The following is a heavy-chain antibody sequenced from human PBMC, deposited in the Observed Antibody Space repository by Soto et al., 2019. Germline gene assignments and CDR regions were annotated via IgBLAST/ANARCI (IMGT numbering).Heavy chain of an antibody. J-gene: IGHJ5*02. CDR3: ARGQRFSDWFDP. CDR2: IYSSGST. D-gene: IGHD3-3*01. CDR1: GGAIGSHY. Sequence: ETLSLTCTISGGAIGSHYWTWIRQPAGKGLEWIGRIYSSGSTQYNPSLQSRVTMSLDTSKNQFSLRLESVTAADTAVYYCARGQRFSDWFDPWGQGTLVTVSS. V-gene: IGHV4-4*07.